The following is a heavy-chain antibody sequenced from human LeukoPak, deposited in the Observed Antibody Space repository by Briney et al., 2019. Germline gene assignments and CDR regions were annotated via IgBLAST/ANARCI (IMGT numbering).Heavy chain of an antibody. Sequence: GRSLRLSCAASGFSFSTYAMQWVRQAPGKGLDLVAVISNDGSKTYYADSVKGRFTIPRDNSKNTLYLQMNSLRTEDTAVYYCAKDDGPYSSTWYSVGLIDYWGQGTLVTVSS. CDR1: GFSFSTYA. J-gene: IGHJ4*02. CDR3: AKDDGPYSSTWYSVGLIDY. D-gene: IGHD6-13*01. V-gene: IGHV3-30*18. CDR2: ISNDGSKT.